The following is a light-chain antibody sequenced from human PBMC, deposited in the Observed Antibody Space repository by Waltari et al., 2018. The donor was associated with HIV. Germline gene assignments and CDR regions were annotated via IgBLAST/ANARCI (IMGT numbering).Light chain of an antibody. J-gene: IGKJ2*02. Sequence: EIAMTQSPATLSVSTGERATLPCRTSQSVSSNLAWYQQKPGQAPRLLIYGASTRATGIPARFSCSESETEFTLTISSLQSEDFAVYYCQQYNNRPRTFGQGTKLEIK. CDR2: GAS. CDR1: QSVSSN. CDR3: QQYNNRPRT. V-gene: IGKV3-15*01.